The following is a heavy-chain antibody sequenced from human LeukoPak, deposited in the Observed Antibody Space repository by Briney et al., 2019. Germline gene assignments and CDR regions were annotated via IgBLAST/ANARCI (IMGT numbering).Heavy chain of an antibody. J-gene: IGHJ2*01. V-gene: IGHV3-48*01. Sequence: GGSLRLSCAASGFSFSNYNMNWVRQGPGKGLEWISYVTTSSSAIYYADSVKGRFTISRDNAKSSLYLQMNSLRAEDTAVYYCARVVTWYFDLWGRGTLVTVSS. CDR3: ARVVTWYFDL. CDR1: GFSFSNYN. CDR2: VTTSSSAI. D-gene: IGHD5-18*01.